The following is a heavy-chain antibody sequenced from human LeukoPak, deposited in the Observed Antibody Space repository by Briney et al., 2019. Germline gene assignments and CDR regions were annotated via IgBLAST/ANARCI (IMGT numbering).Heavy chain of an antibody. CDR1: GFSVSNFG. Sequence: GGSLRLSRAVSGFSVSNFGMSWVRQAPGKGLEWISAISVNGETTYYADSVRGRFIISRDNSKNTLYLQLSSLRAEDAAVYYCAQGYSSGWYPYWGQGSLVSVSS. J-gene: IGHJ4*02. CDR2: ISVNGETT. CDR3: AQGYSSGWYPY. V-gene: IGHV3-23*01. D-gene: IGHD6-19*01.